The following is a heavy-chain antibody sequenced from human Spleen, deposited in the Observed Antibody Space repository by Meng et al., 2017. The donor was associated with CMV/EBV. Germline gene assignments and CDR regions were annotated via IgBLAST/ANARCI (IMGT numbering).Heavy chain of an antibody. CDR3: AKERGSSTSLETGYFDC. Sequence: GESLKISCAASGFTFSSYSMNWVRQAPGKGLEWVSAISGSGGSTYYADSVKGRFTISRDNSKNSLHLQMNSLRAEDTALYYCAKERGSSTSLETGYFDCWGKGTLVTVSS. V-gene: IGHV3-23*01. CDR1: GFTFSSYS. J-gene: IGHJ4*02. CDR2: ISGSGGST. D-gene: IGHD2-2*01.